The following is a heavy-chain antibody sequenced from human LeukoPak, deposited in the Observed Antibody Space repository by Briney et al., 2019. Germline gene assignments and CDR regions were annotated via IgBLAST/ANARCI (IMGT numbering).Heavy chain of an antibody. CDR2: IYYSGST. CDR3: ARFWYGKTDY. Sequence: SETLSLTCTVSGGSISSYYWSWIRQPPGKGLEWIGYIYYSGSTNYNPSLKSRVTISVDTSKNQFSLKLSSVTAADTAVYYCARFWYGKTDYWGQGTLVTVSS. J-gene: IGHJ4*02. CDR1: GGSISSYY. V-gene: IGHV4-59*08. D-gene: IGHD3-3*01.